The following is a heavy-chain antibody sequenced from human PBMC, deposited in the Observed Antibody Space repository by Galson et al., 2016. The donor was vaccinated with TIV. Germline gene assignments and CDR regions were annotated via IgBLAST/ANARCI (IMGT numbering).Heavy chain of an antibody. J-gene: IGHJ4*02. V-gene: IGHV3-23*01. D-gene: IGHD4-17*01. CDR1: GFTFSIFA. CDR3: ARGGGYGDVYFDF. Sequence: SLRLSCAASGFTFSIFAMTWVRQAPGMGLEWVSAISGGGRSTYYADSVKGRFTISRDNSKNTLFLQMNSLRAEDTAVYYCARGGGYGDVYFDFWGQGSLVTVSS. CDR2: ISGGGRST.